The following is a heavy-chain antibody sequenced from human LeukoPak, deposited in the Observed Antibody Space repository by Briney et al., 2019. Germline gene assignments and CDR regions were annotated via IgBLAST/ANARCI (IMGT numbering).Heavy chain of an antibody. D-gene: IGHD1-26*01. Sequence: SETLSLICTVSGGSISSYYWSWIRQPPGKGLEWIGYIYYSGSTNYNPSLKSRVTISVDTSKNQFSLKLSSVTAADTAVYYCARQVYSGSYFRQGRGAFDIWGQGTMVTVSS. CDR3: ARQVYSGSYFRQGRGAFDI. V-gene: IGHV4-59*08. CDR2: IYYSGST. J-gene: IGHJ3*02. CDR1: GGSISSYY.